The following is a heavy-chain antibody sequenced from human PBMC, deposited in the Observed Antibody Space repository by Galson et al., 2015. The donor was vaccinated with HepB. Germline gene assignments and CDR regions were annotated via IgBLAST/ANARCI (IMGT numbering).Heavy chain of an antibody. J-gene: IGHJ4*02. CDR3: ARNPIFNAKYCGGDCYPHY. Sequence: SVKVSCKASGYTFTGYYMHWVRQAPGQGLEWMGWINPNSGGTNYAQKFQGRVTMTRDTSISTAYMELSRLRSDDTAVYYCARNPIFNAKYCGGDCYPHYWGQGTLVTVSS. D-gene: IGHD2-21*02. CDR1: GYTFTGYY. V-gene: IGHV1-2*02. CDR2: INPNSGGT.